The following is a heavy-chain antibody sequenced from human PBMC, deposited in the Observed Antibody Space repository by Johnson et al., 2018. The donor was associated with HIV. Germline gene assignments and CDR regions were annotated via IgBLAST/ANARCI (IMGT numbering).Heavy chain of an antibody. CDR2: IRGSGDST. J-gene: IGHJ3*02. CDR3: ARGHYYDMGHDAFDI. CDR1: GFTFSSYA. D-gene: IGHD3-22*01. V-gene: IGHV3-23*04. Sequence: VQLVESGGGLVQPGGSLRLSCAASGFTFSSYAMSWVRQAPGKGLECVSAIRGSGDSTYYADSVKGRFTISRDNSKNTLYVQMNSLRAEDTAVYYCARGHYYDMGHDAFDIWGQGTMVTVSS.